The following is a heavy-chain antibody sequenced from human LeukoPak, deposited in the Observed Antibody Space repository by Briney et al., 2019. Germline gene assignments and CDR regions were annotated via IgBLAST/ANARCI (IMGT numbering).Heavy chain of an antibody. J-gene: IGHJ6*02. CDR2: IIPILGIA. V-gene: IGHV1-69*04. CDR1: GGTFSSYA. Sequence: SVKVSCKASGGTFSSYAISWVRQAPGQGLEWMGRIIPILGIANYAQKFQGRVTITADKSTSTAYMELSSLRSEDTAVYYCARDCSSTSCYDYYYYGMDVWGQGTTVTVSS. D-gene: IGHD2-2*01. CDR3: ARDCSSTSCYDYYYYGMDV.